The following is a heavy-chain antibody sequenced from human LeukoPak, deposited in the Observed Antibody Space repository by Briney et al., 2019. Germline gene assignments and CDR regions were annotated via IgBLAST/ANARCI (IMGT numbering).Heavy chain of an antibody. CDR2: IRYDGKQT. D-gene: IGHD1-26*01. CDR1: GFTFSGYG. CDR3: ARLRSAGIGSYLDY. J-gene: IGHJ4*02. V-gene: IGHV3-30*02. Sequence: GGFLRLSCAASGFTFSGYGMHWVRQAPGKGLEWVALIRYDGKQTYYADSVKGRFTVSRDNSKNMLFVQMNSLRPDDTAVYYCARLRSAGIGSYLDYWGQGTLVTVSS.